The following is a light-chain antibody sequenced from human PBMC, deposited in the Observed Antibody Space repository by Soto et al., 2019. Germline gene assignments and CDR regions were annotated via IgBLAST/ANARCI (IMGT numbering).Light chain of an antibody. J-gene: IGLJ2*01. CDR3: SSYTSSSTFVV. CDR1: SSDVGGYNY. V-gene: IGLV2-14*01. Sequence: QSALTQPASVSGSPGQSITISCTGTSSDVGGYNYVSWYQQHPGKAPKLMIYDVSNRPSGVSNRFSGSKSGNTASLTISGLQAEDEADYCCSSYTSSSTFVVFGGATKVTV. CDR2: DVS.